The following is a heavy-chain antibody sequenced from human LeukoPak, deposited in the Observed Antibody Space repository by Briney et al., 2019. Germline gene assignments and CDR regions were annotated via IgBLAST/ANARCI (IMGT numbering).Heavy chain of an antibody. D-gene: IGHD3-9*01. CDR1: GGSISSNSYY. Sequence: SETLSLTCTVSGGSISSNSYYWGWIRQPPGKGLEWIGYIYYSGSTYYNPSLKSRVTISVDTSKNQFSLKLSSVTAADTAVYYCAVTYYDILTGLPLFDPWGQGTLVTVSS. J-gene: IGHJ5*02. CDR3: AVTYYDILTGLPLFDP. V-gene: IGHV4-30-4*08. CDR2: IYYSGST.